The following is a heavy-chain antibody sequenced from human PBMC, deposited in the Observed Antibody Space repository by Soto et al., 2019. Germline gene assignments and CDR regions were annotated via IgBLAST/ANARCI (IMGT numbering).Heavy chain of an antibody. CDR1: GGTFSSYA. Sequence: QVQLVQSGAEVKKPGSSVKVSCKASGGTFSSYAISWVRQAPGQGLEWMGGIIPIFGTAKYAQKFQGRVTITADESTRTVYMELSSRRSEDTAVYYWAIKYGSGGPVGNYYYYYGRVVWCQGTTVTVSS. V-gene: IGHV1-69*01. J-gene: IGHJ6*02. CDR2: IIPIFGTA. D-gene: IGHD3-10*01. CDR3: AIKYGSGGPVGNYYYYYGRVV.